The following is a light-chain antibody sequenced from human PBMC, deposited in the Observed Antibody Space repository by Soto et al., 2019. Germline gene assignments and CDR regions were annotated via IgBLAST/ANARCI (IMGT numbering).Light chain of an antibody. V-gene: IGKV2-30*01. CDR1: QSLVYSDGNAY. Sequence: DVVMTQSPLSLPVTLGQPASISCRSSQSLVYSDGNAYLSWFQQRPGQSPRRLIYKASNRDSGVADRVRGSGSGTDFTLQINGVEAEDVGVYYCMQGTHWPPTFGRGTRVEIK. CDR2: KAS. J-gene: IGKJ1*01. CDR3: MQGTHWPPT.